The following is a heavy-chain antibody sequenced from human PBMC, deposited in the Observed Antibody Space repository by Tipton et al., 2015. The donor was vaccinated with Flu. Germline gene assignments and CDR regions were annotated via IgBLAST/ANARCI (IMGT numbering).Heavy chain of an antibody. CDR3: ARVIPEFVAGLSY. CDR1: GFTFSRYA. CDR2: IGGGGATT. J-gene: IGHJ4*02. Sequence: GSLRLSCTASGFTFSRYAMSWVRQAPGKGLEWVSAIGGGGATTYFADSVKGRFTISRDNIRNTLYLQMNSLRAEDTAIYHCARVIPEFVAGLSYWGQGTLVAVSS. D-gene: IGHD6-19*01. V-gene: IGHV3-23*01.